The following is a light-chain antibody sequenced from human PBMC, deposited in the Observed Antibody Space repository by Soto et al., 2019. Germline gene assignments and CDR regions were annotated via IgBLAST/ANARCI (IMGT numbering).Light chain of an antibody. Sequence: DIQMTQSPSSLSASVGDRVTITCRASQTISTYLNWYQQEPGKAPTLLIYAASSLQSGVPSRFSGSGSGTDFTLAISSLQPEDFAAYCWQQSHGIAYTFGQGTRLEI. CDR2: AAS. J-gene: IGKJ2*01. CDR3: QQSHGIAYT. CDR1: QTISTY. V-gene: IGKV1-39*01.